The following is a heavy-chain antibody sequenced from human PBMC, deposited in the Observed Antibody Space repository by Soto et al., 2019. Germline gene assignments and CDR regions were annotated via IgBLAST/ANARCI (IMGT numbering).Heavy chain of an antibody. CDR1: GYSFTTYG. CDR3: AKNGHPPYYYYGMDV. CDR2: ISGYNGDT. J-gene: IGHJ6*02. D-gene: IGHD2-8*01. V-gene: IGHV1-18*01. Sequence: QGLLVQSGAEVKQPGASVKVSCKASGYSFTTYGISWVRQAPGQGLEWIGWISGYNGDTNNAQKFQDRVTITIDRSTTTAYLELRSLTSDDTAVYYCAKNGHPPYYYYGMDVWGQGTTVTVSS.